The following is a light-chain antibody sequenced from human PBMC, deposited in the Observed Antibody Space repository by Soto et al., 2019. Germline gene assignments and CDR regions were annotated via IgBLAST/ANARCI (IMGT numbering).Light chain of an antibody. CDR2: WAS. V-gene: IGKV4-1*01. CDR1: QSILYSSNNKKY. CDR3: QQYYSIPLT. J-gene: IGKJ4*01. Sequence: DIVMTQSPDSLAVSLGERATINCKSSQSILYSSNNKKYLAWYQQKPGQPPRLLIYWASIRESGVPDRFSGSGSGTDFTLTISSLQAEDVAFYYCQQYYSIPLTFGGGTKVEIK.